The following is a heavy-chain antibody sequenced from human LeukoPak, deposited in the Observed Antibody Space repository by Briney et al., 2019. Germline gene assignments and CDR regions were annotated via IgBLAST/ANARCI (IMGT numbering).Heavy chain of an antibody. V-gene: IGHV3-21*01. CDR1: GFTFSIYS. CDR2: ISSSSSYI. J-gene: IGHJ6*03. Sequence: PGGSLRLSCAASGFTFSIYSMNWVRQAPGKGLEWVSSISSSSSYIYYADSVKGRFTISRDNAKNSLYLQMNSLRAEDTAVYYCARGDSSSWYYHYYYYMDVWGKGTTVTVSS. CDR3: ARGDSSSWYYHYYYYMDV. D-gene: IGHD6-13*01.